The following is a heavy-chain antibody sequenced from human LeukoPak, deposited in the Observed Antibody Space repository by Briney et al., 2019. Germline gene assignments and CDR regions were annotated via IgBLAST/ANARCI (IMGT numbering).Heavy chain of an antibody. CDR3: ARDGGYSSSWYQKGDAEYFQH. D-gene: IGHD6-13*01. CDR1: GGSFSNYY. V-gene: IGHV4-34*01. CDR2: INHSGST. Sequence: KPSETLSLTCAVYGGSFSNYYWSWIRQPPGKGLEWIGEINHSGSTNYNPSLKSRVTISVDTSKNQFSLKLSSVTAADTAVYYCARDGGYSSSWYQKGDAEYFQHWGQGTLVTLSS. J-gene: IGHJ1*01.